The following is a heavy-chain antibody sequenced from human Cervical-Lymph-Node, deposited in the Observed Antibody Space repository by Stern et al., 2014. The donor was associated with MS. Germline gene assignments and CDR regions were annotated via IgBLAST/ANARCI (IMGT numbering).Heavy chain of an antibody. J-gene: IGHJ5*02. V-gene: IGHV4-59*01. Sequence: QVQLQESGPGLVKPSETLSLTCTASGGSISSYYWSWIRQSPGKGLEWIGYINYSGGTNYNPPHMSRRTISAENATNQFSLKLSSVTAADTAVYYCARERFGGVLEWKLRWFDPWGQGTLVTVSS. CDR3: ARERFGGVLEWKLRWFDP. D-gene: IGHD1-26*01. CDR2: INYSGGT. CDR1: GGSISSYY.